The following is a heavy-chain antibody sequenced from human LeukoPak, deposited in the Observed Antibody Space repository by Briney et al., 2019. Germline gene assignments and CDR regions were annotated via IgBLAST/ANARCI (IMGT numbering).Heavy chain of an antibody. CDR1: GGSISSRPYC. CDR2: FYYSGST. V-gene: IGHV4-39*01. J-gene: IGHJ6*03. CDR3: TRGSIAYYYMDV. Sequence: SETLSLTCTVSGGSISSRPYCWGWIRQPPGKALEWLGNFYYSGSTYYKPSLKSRVTISVDTSKNQISLKLSSVTAADTAVYYCTRGSIAYYYMDVWGKGTTVTISS. D-gene: IGHD3-22*01.